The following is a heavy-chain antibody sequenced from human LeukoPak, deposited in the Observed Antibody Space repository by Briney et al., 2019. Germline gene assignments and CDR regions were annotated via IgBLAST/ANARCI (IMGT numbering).Heavy chain of an antibody. V-gene: IGHV4-4*07. CDR1: GGSISSYY. CDR3: ARVGARPPHYYYYGMDV. Sequence: PSETLSLTCTVSGGSISSYYWGWIRQPAGKGLEWIGRIYTSGSTNYNPSLKSRVTMSVDTSKNQFSLKLSSVTAADTAVYYCARVGARPPHYYYYGMDVWGQGTTVTVSS. D-gene: IGHD6-6*01. CDR2: IYTSGST. J-gene: IGHJ6*02.